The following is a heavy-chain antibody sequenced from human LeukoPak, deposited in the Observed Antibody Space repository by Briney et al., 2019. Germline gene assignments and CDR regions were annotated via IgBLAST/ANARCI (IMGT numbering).Heavy chain of an antibody. J-gene: IGHJ6*02. CDR3: ARGPIGPYGDYGSYYYYGMDV. CDR1: GGSISSGGYY. CDR2: INHSGST. D-gene: IGHD4-17*01. V-gene: IGHV4-39*07. Sequence: SETLSLTCTVSGGSISSGGYYWSWIRQPPGKGLEWIGEINHSGSTNYNPSLKSRVTISVDTSKNQFSLKLSSVTAADTAVYYCARGPIGPYGDYGSYYYYGMDVWGQGTTVTVSS.